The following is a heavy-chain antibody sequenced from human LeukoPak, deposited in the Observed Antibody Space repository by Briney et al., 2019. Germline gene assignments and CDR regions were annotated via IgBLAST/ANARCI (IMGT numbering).Heavy chain of an antibody. D-gene: IGHD3-9*01. J-gene: IGHJ4*02. CDR1: GFTFSSYW. CDR3: APKTILSGFFGY. Sequence: PGGSLRLSCAASGFTFSSYWMSWVRQAPGKGLEWVANIKQDGSEKYYVDSVKGRFTISRDNAKNSLYLQMNNLRAGDTAIYYCAPKTILSGFFGYWGQGTLVTVSS. CDR2: IKQDGSEK. V-gene: IGHV3-7*03.